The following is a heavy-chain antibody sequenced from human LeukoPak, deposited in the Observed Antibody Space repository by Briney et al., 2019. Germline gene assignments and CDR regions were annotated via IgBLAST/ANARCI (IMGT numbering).Heavy chain of an antibody. J-gene: IGHJ4*02. CDR2: ISYDGSNK. Sequence: GGSLRLSCAASGFTFSSYWMSWVRQAPGKGLEWVAVISYDGSNKYYADSVKGRFTISRDNSKSTLYLQMNSLRAEDTAVYYCAKDLGHYYDSSGYADYWGQGTLVTVSS. D-gene: IGHD3-22*01. V-gene: IGHV3-30*18. CDR3: AKDLGHYYDSSGYADY. CDR1: GFTFSSYW.